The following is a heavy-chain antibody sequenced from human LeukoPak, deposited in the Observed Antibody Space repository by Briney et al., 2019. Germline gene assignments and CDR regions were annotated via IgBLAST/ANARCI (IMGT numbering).Heavy chain of an antibody. V-gene: IGHV4-34*01. Sequence: PSETLSLTCAVYGGSFSGYYWSWIRQPPGKGLEWIGEINHSGSTNYNPSLKSRVTISVDTSKNQFSLKLSSVTAADTAVYYCARGPGYDYVWGSYRLTMPFDYWGQGTLVTVSS. D-gene: IGHD3-16*02. CDR3: ARGPGYDYVWGSYRLTMPFDY. CDR1: GGSFSGYY. CDR2: INHSGST. J-gene: IGHJ4*02.